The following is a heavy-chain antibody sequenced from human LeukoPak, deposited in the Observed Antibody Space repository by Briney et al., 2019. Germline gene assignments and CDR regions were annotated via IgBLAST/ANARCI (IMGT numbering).Heavy chain of an antibody. Sequence: SETLSLTCAVYGGSFSGYHWGWIRQPPGKGLEWIGSIYHSGSTYYNPSLKSRVTISVDTSKNQFSLKLRSVTAADTAVYYCARVVQSTDSSGFYLPEYFQHWGQGTLVTVSS. J-gene: IGHJ1*01. V-gene: IGHV4-38-2*01. CDR2: IYHSGST. CDR3: ARVVQSTDSSGFYLPEYFQH. D-gene: IGHD3-22*01. CDR1: GGSFSGYH.